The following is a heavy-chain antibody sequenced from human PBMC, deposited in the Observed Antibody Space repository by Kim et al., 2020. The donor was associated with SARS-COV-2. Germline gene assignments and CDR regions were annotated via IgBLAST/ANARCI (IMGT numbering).Heavy chain of an antibody. CDR2: IYHSGST. J-gene: IGHJ4*02. CDR3: ARFGTMVRGVTMTPEYYFDY. CDR1: GYSISSGYY. Sequence: SETLSLTCTVSGYSISSGYYWGWIRQPPGKGLEWIGSIYHSGSTYYNPSLKSRVTISVDTSKNQFSLKLSSVTAADTAVYYCARFGTMVRGVTMTPEYYFDYWGQGTLVTVSS. D-gene: IGHD3-10*01. V-gene: IGHV4-38-2*02.